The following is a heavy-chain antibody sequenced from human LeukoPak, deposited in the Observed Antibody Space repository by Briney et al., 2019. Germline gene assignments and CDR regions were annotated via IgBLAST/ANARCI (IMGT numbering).Heavy chain of an antibody. V-gene: IGHV4-34*01. Sequence: SETLSLTCAVYGGSFSSYYWSWIRQPPGKGLEWIGEINHSGSTNYNPSLKSRVTISVDTSKNQFSLKLSSVTAADTAVYYCARRYSSSSLWAYWGQGTLVTVSS. D-gene: IGHD6-6*01. J-gene: IGHJ4*02. CDR3: ARRYSSSSLWAY. CDR1: GGSFSSYY. CDR2: INHSGST.